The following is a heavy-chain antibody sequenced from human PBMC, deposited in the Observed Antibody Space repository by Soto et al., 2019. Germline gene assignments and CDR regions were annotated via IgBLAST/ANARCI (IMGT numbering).Heavy chain of an antibody. CDR1: GGSISSGGYY. J-gene: IGHJ4*02. Sequence: SETLSLTCTVSGGSISSGGYYWSWIRQHPGKGLEWIGYIYYSGSTYYNPSLKSRVTISVDTSTSTAYMELRSLRSDDTAVYYCARDLDREVSVDYWGQGTLVTVSS. CDR3: ARDLDREVSVDY. CDR2: IYYSGST. V-gene: IGHV4-31*03.